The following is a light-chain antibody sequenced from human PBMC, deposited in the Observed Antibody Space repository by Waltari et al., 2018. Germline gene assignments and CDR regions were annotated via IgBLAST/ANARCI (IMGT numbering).Light chain of an antibody. CDR1: QSVSRT. CDR3: QHYVRLPAT. V-gene: IGKV3-20*01. J-gene: IGKJ1*01. CDR2: AAT. Sequence: EIVLTQSPGTLSLSQGERATLSCRASQSVSRTLAWYQQKPGQAPSLLIYAATTRAPGIPDRFSGSVSGTDFSLTISRLGPEDFAVYYCQHYVRLPATFGQGTKVEIK.